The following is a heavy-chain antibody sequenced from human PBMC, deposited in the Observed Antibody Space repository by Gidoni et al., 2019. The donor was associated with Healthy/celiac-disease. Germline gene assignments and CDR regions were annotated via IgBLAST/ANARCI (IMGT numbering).Heavy chain of an antibody. CDR1: GGSFSGYY. J-gene: IGHJ5*02. CDR3: ARGLLVPAARANWFDP. D-gene: IGHD2-2*01. Sequence: QVQLQQWGAGLLKPSEPLSLPCAVYGGSFSGYYWSWIRQPPGKGLEWIGEINHSGSTNYNPSRKSRVTISVDTSKNQFSLKLSSVTAADTAVYYCARGLLVPAARANWFDPWGQGTLVTVSS. CDR2: INHSGST. V-gene: IGHV4-34*01.